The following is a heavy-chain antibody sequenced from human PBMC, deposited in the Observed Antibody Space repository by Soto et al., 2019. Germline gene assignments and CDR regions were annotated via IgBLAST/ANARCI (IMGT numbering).Heavy chain of an antibody. J-gene: IGHJ5*02. V-gene: IGHV4-39*01. CDR2: IYFTGNT. CDR1: GGSITSSGHF. CDR3: AGQTFTIAAASYGRSNWFDP. D-gene: IGHD6-25*01. Sequence: QLQLQESGPGVVKPSETLSLTCTASGGSITSSGHFWGWVRQPPGKGLEWIGTIYFTGNTYYTPSLKSRLTMSIDTSKNEFYLRLSSVTAADTAVYYCAGQTFTIAAASYGRSNWFDPWGPGTLVTVSS.